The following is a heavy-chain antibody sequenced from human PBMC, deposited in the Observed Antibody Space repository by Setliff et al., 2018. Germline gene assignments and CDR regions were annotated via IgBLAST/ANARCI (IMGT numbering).Heavy chain of an antibody. J-gene: IGHJ3*02. V-gene: IGHV4-4*07. D-gene: IGHD3-22*01. CDR1: GGSISSYY. Sequence: SETLSLTCTVSGGSISSYYWSWIRQPAGKGLEWIGRIYTSGSTNYNPSLKSRVTMSVDTSKNQFSLKLSSVTAADTAVYYCARDRKDYYDSSGYYYALAFDIWGQGTMVTVS. CDR3: ARDRKDYYDSSGYYYALAFDI. CDR2: IYTSGST.